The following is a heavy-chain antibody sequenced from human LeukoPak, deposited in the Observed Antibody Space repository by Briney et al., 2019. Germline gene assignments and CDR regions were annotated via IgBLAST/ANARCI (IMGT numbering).Heavy chain of an antibody. V-gene: IGHV4-59*11. D-gene: IGHD3-9*01. Sequence: SETLSLTCTVSGGSITSHYWSWIRQPPGKGLEWIGYIYYSGSTNHNPSLKSRVTISVDTSKNQFSLNLNSVTAADTAVYYCARTDFDWFLDYWGQGTPVTVSS. CDR1: GGSITSHY. CDR3: ARTDFDWFLDY. CDR2: IYYSGST. J-gene: IGHJ4*02.